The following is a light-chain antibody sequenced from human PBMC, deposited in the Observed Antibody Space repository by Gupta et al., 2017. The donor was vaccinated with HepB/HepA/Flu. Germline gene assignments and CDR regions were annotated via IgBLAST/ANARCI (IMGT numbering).Light chain of an antibody. CDR1: QSVSSY. J-gene: IGKJ1*01. V-gene: IGKV3-11*01. CDR3: QQRSNWPTT. Sequence: EIVLTQSPATLSLSPGERATLSCRASQSVSSYLAWYQQKPGQAPRLLIYDASNRATGIPARFSGSGSVTDFTLTISSLEPEDFAVYDCQQRSNWPTTFGQGTKVESK. CDR2: DAS.